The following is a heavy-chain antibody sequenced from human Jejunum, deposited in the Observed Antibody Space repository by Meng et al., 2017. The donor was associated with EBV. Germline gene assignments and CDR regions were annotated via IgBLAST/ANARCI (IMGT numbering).Heavy chain of an antibody. D-gene: IGHD3-16*01. V-gene: IGHV4-4*02. CDR1: GGSISSNNW. Sequence: VLLEESGPGRVTGSEDLPLPCVVSGGSISSNNWWSWVRQPPGKGLEWIGESYHGGNTNYSPSLESRVTISVDKSKNDFSLKLTSVTAADTAVYYCSHYIWGSPPDGVYWVQGILVTVSS. CDR2: SYHGGNT. CDR3: SHYIWGSPPDGVY. J-gene: IGHJ4*02.